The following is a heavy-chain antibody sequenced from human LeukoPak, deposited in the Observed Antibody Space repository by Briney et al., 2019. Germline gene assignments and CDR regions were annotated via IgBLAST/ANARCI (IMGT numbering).Heavy chain of an antibody. CDR1: GGSFSGFF. J-gene: IGHJ5*02. D-gene: IGHD3-10*01. CDR2: INRRGTT. V-gene: IGHV4-34*01. Sequence: PSETLSLTCGVSGGSFSGFFWTWIRQSPGRGPEWIGEINRRGTTYYNPSLESRLAISLDTSRNQFFLNLTSVTAADTAVYFCARGGTTYFSGSGTHPWGQGTLVTVSS. CDR3: ARGGTTYFSGSGTHP.